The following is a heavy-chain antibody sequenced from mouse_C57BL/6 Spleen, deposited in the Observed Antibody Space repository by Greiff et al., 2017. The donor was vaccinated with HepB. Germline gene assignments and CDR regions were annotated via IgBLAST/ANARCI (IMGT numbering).Heavy chain of an antibody. CDR2: ISYDGSN. D-gene: IGHD1-1*01. CDR1: GYSITSGYY. Sequence: DVKLQESGPGLVKPSQSLSLTCSVTGYSITSGYYWNWIRQFPGNKLEWMGYISYDGSNNYNPSLKNRISITRDTSKNQFFLKLNSVTTEDTATYYCARGDFGYGSSHFDVWGTGTTVTVSS. V-gene: IGHV3-6*01. J-gene: IGHJ1*03. CDR3: ARGDFGYGSSHFDV.